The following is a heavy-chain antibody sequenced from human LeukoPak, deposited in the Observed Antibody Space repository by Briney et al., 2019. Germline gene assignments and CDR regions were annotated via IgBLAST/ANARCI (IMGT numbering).Heavy chain of an antibody. CDR3: ARDSRSLAAAGTRFAY. CDR2: ISSSSSYI. V-gene: IGHV3-21*01. CDR1: GFTFSSYS. Sequence: GGSLRLSCAASGFTFSSYSMNWVRQAPGKGLEWVSSISSSSSYIYYADSVKGRFTISRDNAKNSLYLQMNSLGAEDTAVYYCARDSRSLAAAGTRFAYWGQGTLVTVSS. D-gene: IGHD6-13*01. J-gene: IGHJ4*02.